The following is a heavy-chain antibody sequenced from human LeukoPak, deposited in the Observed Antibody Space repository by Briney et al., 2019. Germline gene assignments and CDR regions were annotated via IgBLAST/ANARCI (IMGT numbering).Heavy chain of an antibody. D-gene: IGHD1-7*01. V-gene: IGHV3-7*03. J-gene: IGHJ4*02. CDR3: ARISRRELPCF. CDR1: GFPFSDYY. Sequence: SGGSLRLSCAASGFPFSDYYMSWVRQAPGKGQEWVANIKPDGSDKYYVESVKGRFTISRDNAKNSLYLQMSSLRVEDTAIYYCARISRRELPCFWGQGTLVTVSS. CDR2: IKPDGSDK.